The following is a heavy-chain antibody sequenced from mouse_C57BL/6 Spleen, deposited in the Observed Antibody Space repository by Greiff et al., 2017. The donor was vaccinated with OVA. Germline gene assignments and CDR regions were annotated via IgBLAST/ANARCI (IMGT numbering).Heavy chain of an antibody. J-gene: IGHJ2*01. Sequence: DVKLVESGGGLVKPGGSLKLSCAASGFTFSSYAMSWVRQTPEKRLEWVATISDGGSYTYYPDNVKGRFTISRDNAKNNLYLQMSHLKSEDTAMYYCARDRDSSFDYWGQGTTLTVSS. V-gene: IGHV5-4*01. D-gene: IGHD3-2*02. CDR3: ARDRDSSFDY. CDR2: ISDGGSYT. CDR1: GFTFSSYA.